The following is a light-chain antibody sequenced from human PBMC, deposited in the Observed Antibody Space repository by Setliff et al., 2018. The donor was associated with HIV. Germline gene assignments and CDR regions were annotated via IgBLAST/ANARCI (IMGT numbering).Light chain of an antibody. J-gene: IGLJ1*01. CDR3: SSYTTSSTLYV. CDR2: DVI. CDR1: SSDVGGYYS. V-gene: IGLV2-14*03. Sequence: SALTQPASVSGSPGQSITISCTGISSDVGGYYSVSWYQQHPGKAPKLMIYDVINRPSGVSNRFSGSRSSNTASLTISGLQVEDEADYYCSSYTTSSTLYVFGPGTKGTVL.